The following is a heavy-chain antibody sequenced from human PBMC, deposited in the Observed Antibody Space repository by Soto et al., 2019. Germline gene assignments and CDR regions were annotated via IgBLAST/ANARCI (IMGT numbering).Heavy chain of an antibody. D-gene: IGHD3-9*01. V-gene: IGHV3-11*06. CDR3: VRHARLASS. CDR2: ISGTSSDT. CDR1: GFTFSDDY. J-gene: IGHJ5*02. Sequence: QVQLVESGGGLVKPGGSLRLSCAASGFTFSDDYMNWLRQAPGKGLEWVSYISGTSSDTNYADSVKGRFTISRDNAKNSLYLQMNSLRVEDTAVYYCVRHARLASSWGLGTLVTVSS.